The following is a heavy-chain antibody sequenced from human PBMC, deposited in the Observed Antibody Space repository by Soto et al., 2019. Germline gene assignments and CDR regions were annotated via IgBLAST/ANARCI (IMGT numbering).Heavy chain of an antibody. CDR2: ISGSGGST. D-gene: IGHD6-6*01. V-gene: IGHV3-23*01. J-gene: IGHJ4*02. CDR1: GFTFSSYA. CDR3: AKDQIAARPGLCYCDY. Sequence: EVQLLESGGGLVQPGGSLRLSCAASGFTFSSYAMSWVRQAPGKGLEWVSAISGSGGSTYYADSVKGRFTISRDNSTTTLYLRMTSLRAEDTALYYCAKDQIAARPGLCYCDYWGQGTLVTVSS.